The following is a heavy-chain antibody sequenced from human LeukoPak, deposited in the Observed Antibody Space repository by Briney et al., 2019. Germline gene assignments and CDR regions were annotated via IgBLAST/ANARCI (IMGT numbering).Heavy chain of an antibody. J-gene: IGHJ3*02. Sequence: SSETLSLTCTVSGYSISSGYYWGWIRQPPGKGLEWIGSIYHSGSTYYNPSLKSRVTISVDTSKNQFSLKLSSVTAADTAVYYCARVTGKGDIVVVPAAAPDAFDIWGQGTMVTVSS. CDR2: IYHSGST. CDR1: GYSISSGYY. CDR3: ARVTGKGDIVVVPAAAPDAFDI. V-gene: IGHV4-38-2*02. D-gene: IGHD2-2*01.